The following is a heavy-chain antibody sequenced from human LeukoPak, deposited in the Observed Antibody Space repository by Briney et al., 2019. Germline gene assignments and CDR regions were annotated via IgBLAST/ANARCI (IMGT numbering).Heavy chain of an antibody. CDR3: ASPLGPHYYDSSPLGAFDI. CDR1: GGSISSSSYY. D-gene: IGHD3-22*01. J-gene: IGHJ3*02. V-gene: IGHV4-39*01. Sequence: SETLSLTCTVSGGSISSSSYYWGWIRQPPGKGLEWIGSIYYSGSTYYNPSLKSRVTISVDTSKNQFSLKLSSVTAADTAVYYCASPLGPHYYDSSPLGAFDIWGQGTMVTVSS. CDR2: IYYSGST.